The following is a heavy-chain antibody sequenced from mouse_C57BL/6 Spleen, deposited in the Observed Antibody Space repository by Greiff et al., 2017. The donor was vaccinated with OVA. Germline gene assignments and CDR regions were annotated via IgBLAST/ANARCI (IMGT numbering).Heavy chain of an antibody. CDR2: ILPGSGST. V-gene: IGHV1-9*01. CDR3: ARSAAAYLPYWYVDV. CDR1: GYTFTGYW. Sequence: QVQLQQSGAELMKPGASVKLSCKATGYTFTGYWIEWVKQRPGHGLEWIGEILPGSGSTNYNEKFKGKATFTADTSSNTAYMQHRNLTTEDSAIYDCARSAAAYLPYWYVDVWGTGTTVTVSS. D-gene: IGHD6-1*01. J-gene: IGHJ1*03.